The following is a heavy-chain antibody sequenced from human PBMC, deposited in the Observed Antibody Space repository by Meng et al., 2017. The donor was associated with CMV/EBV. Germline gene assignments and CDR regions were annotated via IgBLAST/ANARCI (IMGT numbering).Heavy chain of an antibody. D-gene: IGHD6-13*01. CDR3: ARGGIAAAGPFDY. V-gene: IGHV4-34*02. CDR1: GGSFGGYC. CDR2: INHSGST. J-gene: IGHJ4*02. Sequence: HLQRSGEGLLKPSEPLSLTFSVLGGSFGGYCWCWVRQPPGKGLEWIGEINHSGSTNYNPSLKSRVTISVDTSKNQFSLKLSSVTAADTAVYYCARGGIAAAGPFDYWGQGTLVTVSS.